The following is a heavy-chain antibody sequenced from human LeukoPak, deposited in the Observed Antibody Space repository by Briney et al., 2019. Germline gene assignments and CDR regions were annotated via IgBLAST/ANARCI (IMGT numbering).Heavy chain of an antibody. Sequence: PGGSLRLSCAASGFTFSSFWMHWVRQAPGKGLVGVSGINSDGSTTSYADSVKGRFTISRDNAKNTLYLQMNSLRAEDTAVYYCARGGYGAHMGWGQGTLVTVSS. CDR1: GFTFSSFW. D-gene: IGHD4-17*01. CDR3: ARGGYGAHMG. CDR2: INSDGSTT. J-gene: IGHJ4*02. V-gene: IGHV3-74*01.